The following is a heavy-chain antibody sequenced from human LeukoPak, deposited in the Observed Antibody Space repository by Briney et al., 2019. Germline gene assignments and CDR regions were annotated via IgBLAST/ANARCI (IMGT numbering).Heavy chain of an antibody. V-gene: IGHV4-61*08. Sequence: PSQTLSLTCTVSGGSISSGGYYWSWIRQPPGKGLEWIGYIYYSGSTNYNPSLKSRVTISVDTSKNQFSLKLSSVTAADTAVYYCAREGRITIFGPRRYFQHWGQGTLVTVSS. CDR2: IYYSGST. CDR3: AREGRITIFGPRRYFQH. D-gene: IGHD3-3*01. J-gene: IGHJ1*01. CDR1: GGSISSGGYY.